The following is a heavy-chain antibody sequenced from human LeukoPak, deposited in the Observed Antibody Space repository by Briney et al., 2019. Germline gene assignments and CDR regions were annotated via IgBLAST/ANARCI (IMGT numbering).Heavy chain of an antibody. Sequence: GGSTRLSCAASGFTFSSYGMHWVRQAPGKGLEWVAVISYDGSNKYYADSVKGRFTISRDNSKNTLYLQMNSLRAEDTAVYYCAKDRDSGSYRGTFDYWGQETLIALFS. CDR1: GFTFSSYG. J-gene: IGHJ4*02. D-gene: IGHD1-26*01. V-gene: IGHV3-30*18. CDR3: AKDRDSGSYRGTFDY. CDR2: ISYDGSNK.